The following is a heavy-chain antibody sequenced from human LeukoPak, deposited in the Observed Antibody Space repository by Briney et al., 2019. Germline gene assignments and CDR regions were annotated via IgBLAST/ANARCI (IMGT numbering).Heavy chain of an antibody. J-gene: IGHJ6*04. V-gene: IGHV4-61*01. CDR2: IYYSGST. Sequence: KPSETLSLTCTVSGGSVSSGSYYWSWIRQPPGKGLEWIGYIYYSGSTNYNPSLKSRVTISVDTSKNQFSLKLSSVTAADTAVYYCAIVLATVTTGGMDVWGKGTTVTVSS. D-gene: IGHD4-17*01. CDR1: GGSVSSGSYY. CDR3: AIVLATVTTGGMDV.